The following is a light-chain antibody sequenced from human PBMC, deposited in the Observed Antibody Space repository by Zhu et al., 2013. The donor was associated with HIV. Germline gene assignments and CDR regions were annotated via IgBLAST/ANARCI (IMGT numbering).Light chain of an antibody. CDR1: QSVSSSY. V-gene: IGKV3D-20*02. CDR3: QQRSNWIT. J-gene: IGKJ5*01. Sequence: EIVLTQSPGTLSLSPGERATLSCRASQSVSSSYLVWYQQKPGRAPRLLISAASTRATGIPARFSGSGSGTDFTLTISSLEPEDFAIYYCQQRSNWITFGQGTRLEMK. CDR2: AAS.